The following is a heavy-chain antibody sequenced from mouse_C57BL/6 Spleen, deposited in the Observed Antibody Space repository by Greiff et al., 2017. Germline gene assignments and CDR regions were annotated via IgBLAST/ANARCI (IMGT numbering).Heavy chain of an antibody. CDR3: ARAVVAPDWYFDV. J-gene: IGHJ1*03. V-gene: IGHV14-2*01. CDR1: GFNIKDYY. Sequence: DVKLQESGAELVKPGASVKLSCTASGFNIKDYYMHWVKQRTEQGLEWIGRIDPEDGETKYAPKFQGKATITADTSSNTAYLQLSSLTSEDTAVYYCARAVVAPDWYFDVWGTGTTVTVSS. CDR2: IDPEDGET. D-gene: IGHD1-1*01.